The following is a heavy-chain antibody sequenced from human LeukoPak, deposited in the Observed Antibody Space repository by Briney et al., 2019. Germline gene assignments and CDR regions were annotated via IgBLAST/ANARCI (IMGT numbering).Heavy chain of an antibody. CDR1: GFTFSEYY. V-gene: IGHV3-11*04. J-gene: IGHJ6*02. D-gene: IGHD2-8*01. CDR2: ISRSGSTI. Sequence: GGSLRLSCAPSGFTFSEYYMRWVRQAPGRGLEWVSYISRSGSTIYYADSVKGRFTISRDNAKNTLYLPMNSLRVEDTAFYFCARDLTYCSNGVCYRDYYYGMDVWGQGTTVTVSS. CDR3: ARDLTYCSNGVCYRDYYYGMDV.